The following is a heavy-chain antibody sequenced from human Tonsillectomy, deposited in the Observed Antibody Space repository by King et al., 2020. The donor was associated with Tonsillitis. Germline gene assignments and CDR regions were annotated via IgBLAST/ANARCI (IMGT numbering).Heavy chain of an antibody. D-gene: IGHD3-3*01. J-gene: IGHJ6*03. CDR1: GDSISSGSYY. CDR2: IYSSAST. V-gene: IGHV4-61*02. Sequence: VQLQESGPGLVKPSQTLSLTCTVSGDSISSGSYYWSWIRQPAGKGLEWIGRIYSSASTNYNPSLKSRVTMSVDTSKNQFSLKLSSVTAADTAVYYSTRDQPYFDFSLGDYDYYYTWTSGAKGPRSPAP. CDR3: TRDQPYFDFSLGDYDYYYTWTS.